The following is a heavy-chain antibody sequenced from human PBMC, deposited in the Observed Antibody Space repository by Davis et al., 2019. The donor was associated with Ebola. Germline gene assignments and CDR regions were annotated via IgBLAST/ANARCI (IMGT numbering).Heavy chain of an antibody. J-gene: IGHJ5*02. CDR1: GGSISSSSYY. V-gene: IGHV4-39*07. Sequence: SETLSLTCTVSGGSISSSSYYWGWIRQPPGKGLEWIGSIYYSGSTYYNPSLKSRVTISVDTSKNQFSLKLSSVTAADTAVYYCARDRTITIFGVVIENWFDPWGQGTLVTVSS. CDR2: IYYSGST. CDR3: ARDRTITIFGVVIENWFDP. D-gene: IGHD3-3*01.